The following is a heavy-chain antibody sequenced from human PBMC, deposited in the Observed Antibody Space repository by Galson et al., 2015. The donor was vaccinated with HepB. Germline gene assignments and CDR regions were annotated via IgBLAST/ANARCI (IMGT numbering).Heavy chain of an antibody. Sequence: PALVKPTQTLTLTCTFSGFSLSTSGVGVGWIRQSPGKALEWFALIYWDDDKRYNPSLRSRLTVNKDTSRNQVVLTMTNMDPVDTATYYCAHRLGPGSLWNWGDFDYWGQGTLVTVSS. D-gene: IGHD3-16*01. CDR1: GFSLSTSGVG. V-gene: IGHV2-5*02. J-gene: IGHJ4*02. CDR3: AHRLGPGSLWNWGDFDY. CDR2: IYWDDDK.